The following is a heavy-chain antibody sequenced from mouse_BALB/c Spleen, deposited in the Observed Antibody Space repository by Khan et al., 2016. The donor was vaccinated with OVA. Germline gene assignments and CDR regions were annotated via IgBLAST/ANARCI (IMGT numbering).Heavy chain of an antibody. J-gene: IGHJ2*01. CDR2: INPHIGET. CDR1: GYSFTGYF. D-gene: IGHD1-1*01. Sequence: VRLQQSGPELVRPGASVKISCKASGYSFTGYFMNWVMQSHGKSLEWIGRINPHIGETFYNQRFKDKATLTVDESSSTAHMELRSLASEDSAVYYCTSIYSSDFDYWGQGTTLTVSS. CDR3: TSIYSSDFDY. V-gene: IGHV1-20*02.